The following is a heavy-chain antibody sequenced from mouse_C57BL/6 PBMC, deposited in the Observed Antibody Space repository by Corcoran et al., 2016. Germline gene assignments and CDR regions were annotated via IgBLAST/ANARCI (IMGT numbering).Heavy chain of an antibody. CDR3: TLSMVTRAMDY. Sequence: QVTLKESGPGILQSSQTLSLTCSFSGFSLSTSGMGVSWIRQPSGKGLEWLAHIYWDDDKRYNPSLKSRLTISKDTSRNQVFLKITSVDTAETATYYCTLSMVTRAMDYWGQGTSVTVSS. D-gene: IGHD2-2*01. V-gene: IGHV8-12*01. J-gene: IGHJ4*01. CDR1: GFSLSTSGMG. CDR2: IYWDDDK.